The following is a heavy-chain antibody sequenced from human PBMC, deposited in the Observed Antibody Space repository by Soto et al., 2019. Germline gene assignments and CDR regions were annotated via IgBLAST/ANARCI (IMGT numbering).Heavy chain of an antibody. CDR1: GGSISSSNW. V-gene: IGHV4-4*02. Sequence: SETLSLTCAVSGGSISSSNWWSWVRQPPGKGLEWIGEIYHSGSTNYNPSLKSRVTISVDKSKNQFSLKLSSVTAADTAVYYCARDQRFDWLSTVSTYYYYGMDVWGQGTTVTVSS. CDR2: IYHSGST. D-gene: IGHD3-9*01. CDR3: ARDQRFDWLSTVSTYYYYGMDV. J-gene: IGHJ6*02.